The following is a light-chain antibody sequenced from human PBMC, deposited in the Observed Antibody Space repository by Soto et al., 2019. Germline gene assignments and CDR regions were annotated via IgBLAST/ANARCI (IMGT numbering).Light chain of an antibody. CDR1: QSISSSF. Sequence: PGERASLSCGASQSISSSFLAWYQQKPGQAPRLLIYGASSRATGIPDRFSGTGSETDFTLTISRLEPEDFAVYYCQQYDNSPITFGQGTRLENK. V-gene: IGKV3-20*01. J-gene: IGKJ5*01. CDR3: QQYDNSPIT. CDR2: GAS.